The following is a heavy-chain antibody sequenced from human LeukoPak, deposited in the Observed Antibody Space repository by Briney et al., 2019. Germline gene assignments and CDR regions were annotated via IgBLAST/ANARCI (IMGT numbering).Heavy chain of an antibody. CDR3: ARVGYGSGSRVDY. CDR1: GGSFSGYY. D-gene: IGHD3-10*01. CDR2: INHSGST. Sequence: PSETLSLTCAVYGGSFSGYYWSWIRQPPGKGREWIGEINHSGSTNYNPSLKSRVTISVDTSKNQFSLKLSSVTAADTAVYYCARVGYGSGSRVDYWGQGTLVTVSS. J-gene: IGHJ4*02. V-gene: IGHV4-34*01.